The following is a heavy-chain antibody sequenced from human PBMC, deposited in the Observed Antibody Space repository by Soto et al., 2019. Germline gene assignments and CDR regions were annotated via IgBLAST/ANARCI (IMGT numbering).Heavy chain of an antibody. D-gene: IGHD3-10*01. CDR2: INHSGST. CDR3: ARGRSLRPTSPHRPQFGRPCFAP. CDR1: GGCFSDYY. Sequence: ASETLSLTCGIYGGCFSDYYWNCIRQPPGKGLEWIGEINHSGSTNYNPSLKSRVTISVDTSKNQFSLKLSSVPAADTAVYYCARGRSLRPTSPHRPQFGRPCFAPWGQGTLVPVSS. V-gene: IGHV4-34*01. J-gene: IGHJ5*02.